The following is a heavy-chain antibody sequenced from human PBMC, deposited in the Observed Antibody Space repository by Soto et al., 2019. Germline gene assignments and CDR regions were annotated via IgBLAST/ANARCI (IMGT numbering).Heavy chain of an antibody. CDR3: ARDSRPGSYKKRYNWFDP. CDR1: GYTFTSYG. CDR2: IGAYNGNT. J-gene: IGHJ5*02. Sequence: ASVKVSCKASGYTFTSYGISWVRQAPGQGLEWMGWIGAYNGNTNYAQKLQGRVTVTTDTSTSTAYMELRSLRSDDTAVYYCARDSRPGSYKKRYNWFDPWGQGTLVTVSS. V-gene: IGHV1-18*01. D-gene: IGHD1-26*01.